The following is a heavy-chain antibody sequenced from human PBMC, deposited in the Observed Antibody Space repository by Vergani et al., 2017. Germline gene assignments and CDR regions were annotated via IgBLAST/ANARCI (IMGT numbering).Heavy chain of an antibody. V-gene: IGHV1-3*01. J-gene: IGHJ4*02. CDR3: AGGLGQLVGHYFDY. CDR1: GYTFTSYA. D-gene: IGHD6-6*01. CDR2: INAGNGNT. Sequence: QVQLVQSGAEVKKPGASVKVSCKASGYTFTSYAMHWVRQAPGQRLEWMGWINAGNGNTKYSQKFQGRVTITRDTSASTAYMELSSLRSEDTAVYYCAGGLGQLVGHYFDYWGQGTLVTVSS.